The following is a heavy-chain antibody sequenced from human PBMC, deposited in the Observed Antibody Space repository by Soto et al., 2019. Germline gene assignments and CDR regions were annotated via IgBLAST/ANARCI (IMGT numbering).Heavy chain of an antibody. CDR3: ASGVVRGVTPFEY. CDR1: GFTFTKYH. D-gene: IGHD3-10*01. V-gene: IGHV3-33*01. J-gene: IGHJ4*02. CDR2: IWYDGSVR. Sequence: QVQLVESGGGVVQPGRSLRLSCVASGFTFTKYHMHWVRQVPGKGLEWVALIWYDGSVRYYADSVKGRFTISRDNSKNTLYLEMNSLRVEDTAIYYCASGVVRGVTPFEYWGQGTLVTVSS.